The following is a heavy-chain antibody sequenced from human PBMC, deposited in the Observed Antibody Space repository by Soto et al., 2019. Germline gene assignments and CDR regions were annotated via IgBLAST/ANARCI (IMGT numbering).Heavy chain of an antibody. D-gene: IGHD2-2*02. CDR3: AGYCSSTSCYNHYYRMDV. CDR1: GGTFSSYA. V-gene: IGHV1-69*13. J-gene: IGHJ6*02. Sequence: GASVKVSCKASGGTFSSYAISWVRQAPGQGLEWMGGIIPIFGTANYAQKFQGRVTITADESTSTAYMELSSLRSEDTAVYYCAGYCSSTSCYNHYYRMDVWGQGTTVTVSS. CDR2: IIPIFGTA.